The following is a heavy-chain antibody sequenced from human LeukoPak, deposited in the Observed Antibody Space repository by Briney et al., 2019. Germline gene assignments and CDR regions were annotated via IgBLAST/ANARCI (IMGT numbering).Heavy chain of an antibody. CDR3: AELGITMIGGV. Sequence: GGSLRLSCAASGFRFNTYWMSWVRQAPGKGLEWVANIKQDGNEKYYADSVKGRFTISRDNGKNSLDLQMSSLRADDTAVYYCAELGITMIGGVWGKGTTVTISS. CDR2: IKQDGNEK. J-gene: IGHJ6*04. D-gene: IGHD3-10*02. CDR1: GFRFNTYW. V-gene: IGHV3-7*01.